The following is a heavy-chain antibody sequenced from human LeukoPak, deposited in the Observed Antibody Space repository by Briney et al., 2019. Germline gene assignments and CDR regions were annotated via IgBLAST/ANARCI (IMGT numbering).Heavy chain of an antibody. V-gene: IGHV3-30*18. CDR3: AKAGIRVSMIVVVFTMADGWYFDL. J-gene: IGHJ2*01. CDR1: GFTFGSSA. D-gene: IGHD3-22*01. CDR2: ISFHGSNK. Sequence: GGSLRLSCAASGFTFGSSAMRWVRQAPGKGLEWVAVISFHGSNKYYADAVKGRFTISRDNSKNTVYLQVNSLRAEDTAVYYCAKAGIRVSMIVVVFTMADGWYFDLWGRGTLVTVSS.